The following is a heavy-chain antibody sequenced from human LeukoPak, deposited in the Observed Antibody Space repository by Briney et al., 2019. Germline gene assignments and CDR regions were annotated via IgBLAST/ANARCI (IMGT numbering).Heavy chain of an antibody. D-gene: IGHD4-17*01. J-gene: IGHJ3*02. V-gene: IGHV1-2*02. CDR3: ARPHDYGDYYDAFDI. CDR1: GYTFTGYY. Sequence: GASVKVSCKASGYTFTGYYMHWVRQAPGQGLEWMGWINPNSGGTNYAQKFQGRVTMTRDTSISTAYMELSRLRSDDTAVYYCARPHDYGDYYDAFDIWGQGTMVTVSS. CDR2: INPNSGGT.